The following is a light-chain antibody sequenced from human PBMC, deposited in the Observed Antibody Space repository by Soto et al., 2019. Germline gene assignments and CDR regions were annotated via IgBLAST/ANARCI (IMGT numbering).Light chain of an antibody. Sequence: EIVLTQSPGTLSLSPGERATLSCRASQSVTSSYLAWCQQKPGQAPRLLIYGASSRATGIPDRFSGSGSGTDFTLTISRLEPEDFAVYYCQQYDSSLITFGQGTRREIK. V-gene: IGKV3-20*01. J-gene: IGKJ5*01. CDR1: QSVTSSY. CDR3: QQYDSSLIT. CDR2: GAS.